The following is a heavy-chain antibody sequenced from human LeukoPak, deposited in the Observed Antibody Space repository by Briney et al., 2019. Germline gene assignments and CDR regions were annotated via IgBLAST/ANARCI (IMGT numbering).Heavy chain of an antibody. Sequence: GASVKVSCKASGYTFSGYYMHWVRQAPGQGLEWMGWINPNSGGTNYAQKFQGRVTMTRDTSISTAYMELSRLRSDDTAVYYCARDRGITMFSPLDYWGQGTLVTVSS. D-gene: IGHD3-9*01. CDR1: GYTFSGYY. V-gene: IGHV1-2*02. CDR3: ARDRGITMFSPLDY. J-gene: IGHJ4*02. CDR2: INPNSGGT.